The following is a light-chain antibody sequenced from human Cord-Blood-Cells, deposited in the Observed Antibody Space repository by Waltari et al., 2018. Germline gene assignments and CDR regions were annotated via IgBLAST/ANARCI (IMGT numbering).Light chain of an antibody. Sequence: QSALTQPASVSGSPGQSIPISCTGTSSDVGSYNLVSWYQQHTGKAPKLMIYEGSKRPSGVSNRFSGSKSGNTASLTISGLQAEDEADYYCCSYAGSSTWVFGGGTKLTVL. CDR2: EGS. CDR1: SSDVGSYNL. V-gene: IGLV2-23*01. J-gene: IGLJ3*02. CDR3: CSYAGSSTWV.